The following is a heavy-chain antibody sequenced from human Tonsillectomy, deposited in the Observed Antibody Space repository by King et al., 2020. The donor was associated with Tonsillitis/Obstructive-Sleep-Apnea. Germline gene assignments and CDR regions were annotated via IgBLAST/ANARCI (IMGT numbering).Heavy chain of an antibody. V-gene: IGHV1-69*09. Sequence: QLVQSGAEVKKPGSSVKVSCKASGGTFSSYAISWVRQAPGQGLEWMGRIIPILGIANYAQKFQGRDTITADKSTSTAYMELSSLRSEDTAVYYCATISSYYYFDYWGQGTLVTVSS. D-gene: IGHD6-13*01. CDR1: GGTFSSYA. J-gene: IGHJ4*02. CDR3: ATISSYYYFDY. CDR2: IIPILGIA.